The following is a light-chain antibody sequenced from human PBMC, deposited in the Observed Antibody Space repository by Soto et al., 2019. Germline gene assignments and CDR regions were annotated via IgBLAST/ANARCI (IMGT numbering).Light chain of an antibody. CDR3: QHRTNWPPVT. CDR1: QSVGSH. Sequence: EIVLTQSPATLSLSPGERVALSCRASQSVGSHLAWYQQKPGQAPRLLIYDASSRATGIPARFSGSGSGTDFTLTISSLESADFAVYYCQHRTNWPPVTFGQGTRLDVK. CDR2: DAS. V-gene: IGKV3-11*01. J-gene: IGKJ5*01.